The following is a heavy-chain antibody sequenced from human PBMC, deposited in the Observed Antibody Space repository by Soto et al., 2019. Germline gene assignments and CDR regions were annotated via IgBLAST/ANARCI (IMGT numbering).Heavy chain of an antibody. V-gene: IGHV3-53*01. CDR3: ARDRVSDYGDYYCDY. Sequence: GGSLRFSCAASGFTVSSNYMSWVRQAPGKGLEWVSVIYSGGSTYYADSVKGRFTISRDNSKNTLYLQMNSLRAEDTAVYYCARDRVSDYGDYYCDYWGQGTLVTVSS. CDR2: IYSGGST. D-gene: IGHD4-17*01. J-gene: IGHJ4*02. CDR1: GFTVSSNY.